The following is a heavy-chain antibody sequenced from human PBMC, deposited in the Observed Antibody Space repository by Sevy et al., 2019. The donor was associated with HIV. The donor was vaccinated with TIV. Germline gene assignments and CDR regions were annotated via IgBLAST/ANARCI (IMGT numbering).Heavy chain of an antibody. D-gene: IGHD3-22*01. CDR2: IGGKKGKT. CDR1: GFTFSSFA. V-gene: IGHV3-23*01. Sequence: GGSLRLSCAASGFTFSSFAIGGFRQAPGKGLEWVSVIGGKKGKTYYADSVKGRFTISRDNSKNTLFLQMNSLRAEDTAVYYCAKSYYYDSSDYYPLYAFDIWGQGTMVTVSS. CDR3: AKSYYYDSSDYYPLYAFDI. J-gene: IGHJ3*02.